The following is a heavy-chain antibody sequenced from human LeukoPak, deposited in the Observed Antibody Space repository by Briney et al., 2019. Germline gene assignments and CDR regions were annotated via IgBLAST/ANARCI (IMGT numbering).Heavy chain of an antibody. CDR2: MNPNSGNS. V-gene: IGHV1-8*03. CDR1: GYTFTSYD. J-gene: IGHJ4*02. Sequence: ASVKVSCXASGYTFTSYDINWVRQATGQGLEWMGYMNPNSGNSAYAQKFQGRVTITTDASISTASMELSGLRSEDTALYYCAREGLDYWGQGTLVTVSS. CDR3: AREGLDY.